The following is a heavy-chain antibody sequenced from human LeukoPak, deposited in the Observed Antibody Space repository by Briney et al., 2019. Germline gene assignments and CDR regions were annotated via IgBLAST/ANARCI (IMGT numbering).Heavy chain of an antibody. D-gene: IGHD2-8*02. CDR1: GFTFSNYN. CDR3: ARDSPYGTAGY. Sequence: GWSLRLSCAASGFTFSNYNMNWVRQAPGKGLEWVSSISSSSSYIYYADSVKGRFTISKDNTKNSLYLQMNSLRAEDTAVYYCARDSPYGTAGYWGQGTLVTVSS. V-gene: IGHV3-21*01. J-gene: IGHJ4*02. CDR2: ISSSSSYI.